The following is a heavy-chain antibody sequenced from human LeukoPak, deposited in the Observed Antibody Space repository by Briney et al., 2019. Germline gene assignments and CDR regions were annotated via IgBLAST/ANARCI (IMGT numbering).Heavy chain of an antibody. J-gene: IGHJ4*02. Sequence: ASVKVSCKASGGTFSSYAISWVRQAPGQGLEWMGWISAYNGNTNYAQKLQGRVTMTTDTSTSTAYMELRSLRSDDTAVYYCARVQEARDGYNRGVDYWGQGTLVTVSS. CDR2: ISAYNGNT. D-gene: IGHD5-24*01. V-gene: IGHV1-18*01. CDR3: ARVQEARDGYNRGVDY. CDR1: GGTFSSYA.